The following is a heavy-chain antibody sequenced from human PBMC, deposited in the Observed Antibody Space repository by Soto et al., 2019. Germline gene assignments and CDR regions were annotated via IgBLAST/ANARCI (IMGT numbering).Heavy chain of an antibody. V-gene: IGHV1-24*01. J-gene: IGHJ4*02. Sequence: KGLEWMGGFDPEDGETIYAQKFQGRVTMTEDTSTDTAYMELSSLRSEDTAVYYSATDCSNGVSVYHYWGKGTLVPVSS. D-gene: IGHD2-8*01. CDR3: ATDCSNGVSVYHY. CDR2: FDPEDGET.